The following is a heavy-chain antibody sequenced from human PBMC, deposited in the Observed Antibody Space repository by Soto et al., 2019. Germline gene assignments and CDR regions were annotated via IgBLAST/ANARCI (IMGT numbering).Heavy chain of an antibody. CDR1: GFTFSSYG. CDR3: AKDEDGDYLPYDSDM. V-gene: IGHV3-30*18. J-gene: IGHJ3*02. CDR2: ISYDGSDK. Sequence: QEQLVESGGGVVQPGRSLRLSCAASGFTFSSYGMNWVRQAPGKGLEWVAVISYDGSDKYYADSVKGRFTISRDNSKKTLYLQMNSLRAEDTAVSYCAKDEDGDYLPYDSDMWGQGTMVTVSS. D-gene: IGHD4-17*01.